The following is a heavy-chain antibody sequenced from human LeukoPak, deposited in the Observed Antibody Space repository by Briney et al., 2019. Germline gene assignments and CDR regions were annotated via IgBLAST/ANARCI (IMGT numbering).Heavy chain of an antibody. Sequence: GGSLRLSCAASGFTFSSYSMNWVRQAPGKGLEWVSYISRSSSTIFYADSVKGRFTISRDNSKNTLYLQMNSLRAEDTAVYYCAKSPGYSSSWYDYWGQGTLVTVSS. J-gene: IGHJ4*02. CDR2: ISRSSSTI. D-gene: IGHD6-13*01. V-gene: IGHV3-48*01. CDR3: AKSPGYSSSWYDY. CDR1: GFTFSSYS.